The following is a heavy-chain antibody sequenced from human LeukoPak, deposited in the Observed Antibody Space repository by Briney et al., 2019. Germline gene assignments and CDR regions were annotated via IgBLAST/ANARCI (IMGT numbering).Heavy chain of an antibody. CDR2: INPNSGGT. CDR1: GHTFSGYY. Sequence: ASVKVSCKASGHTFSGYYMHWVRQAPGQGLEWMGWINPNSGGTNYAQKFQGRVTMTRDTSISTAYMELSRLRSDDTAVYYCARDYVGASVYYYMDVWGKGTTVTVSS. D-gene: IGHD1-26*01. CDR3: ARDYVGASVYYYMDV. V-gene: IGHV1-2*02. J-gene: IGHJ6*03.